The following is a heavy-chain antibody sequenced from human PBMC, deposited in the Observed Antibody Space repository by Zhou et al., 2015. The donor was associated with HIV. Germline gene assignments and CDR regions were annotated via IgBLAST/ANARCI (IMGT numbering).Heavy chain of an antibody. J-gene: IGHJ2*01. CDR3: ARGTGYSSSWYEGYFDL. V-gene: IGHV1-69*01. D-gene: IGHD6-13*01. CDR1: GGTFSNYA. CDR2: IIPIFGTA. Sequence: QVQLVQSGAEVKKPGSSVKVSCKASGGTFSNYAISWVRQAPGQGLEWMGGIIPIFGTANYAQKFQGRVTITADESTSTAYMELSSLRSEDTAVYYCARGTGYSSSWYEGYFDLWGRGTLVTVSS.